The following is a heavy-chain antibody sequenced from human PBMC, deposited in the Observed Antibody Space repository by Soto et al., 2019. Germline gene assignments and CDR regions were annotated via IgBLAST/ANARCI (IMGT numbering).Heavy chain of an antibody. Sequence: QVQLQESGPGLVKPSETLSLTCTVSGGSISTDYWSWIRQPPGKRLEYIGFIYYGGSTNYNPSLESRVTISPDTSKNQFSLKLSSVTAADTAVYYCARGECFLRGHGMDVWGRGTTVTVS. V-gene: IGHV4-59*01. D-gene: IGHD3-10*01. CDR1: GGSISTDY. J-gene: IGHJ6*02. CDR3: ARGECFLRGHGMDV. CDR2: IYYGGST.